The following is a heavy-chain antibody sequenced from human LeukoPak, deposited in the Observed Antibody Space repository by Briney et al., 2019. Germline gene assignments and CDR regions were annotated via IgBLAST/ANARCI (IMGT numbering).Heavy chain of an antibody. J-gene: IGHJ3*02. CDR2: ISSSGSTI. D-gene: IGHD6-19*01. Sequence: PGGSLRLSCAASGFTFSDYYMSWIRQAPGKGLEWVSYISSSGSTIYYADSVKGRFTISRDNAKNSLYLQMNSLRAEDTAVYYYARRIAVAGTLSFDIWGQGTMVTVSS. V-gene: IGHV3-11*04. CDR3: ARRIAVAGTLSFDI. CDR1: GFTFSDYY.